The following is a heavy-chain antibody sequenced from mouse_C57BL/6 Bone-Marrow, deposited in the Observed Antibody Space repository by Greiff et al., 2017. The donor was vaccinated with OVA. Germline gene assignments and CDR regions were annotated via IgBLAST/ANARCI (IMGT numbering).Heavy chain of an antibody. CDR2: INPNNGGP. V-gene: IGHV1-26*01. Sequence: VQLQQSGPELVKPGASVKISCKASGYTFTDYYMNWVKQSHGKSLEWIGDINPNNGGPSYNQKFKGKATLTVDKSSSTAYMELRSLTSEDSAVYYCASYDGYYVGFAYWGQGTLVTVSA. CDR3: ASYDGYYVGFAY. CDR1: GYTFTDYY. J-gene: IGHJ3*01. D-gene: IGHD2-3*01.